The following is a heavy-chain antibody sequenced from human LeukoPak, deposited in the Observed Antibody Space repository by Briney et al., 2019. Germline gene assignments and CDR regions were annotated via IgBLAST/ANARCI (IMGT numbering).Heavy chain of an antibody. J-gene: IGHJ5*02. CDR3: ARHLRYGGSSWFRGRLANWFDP. V-gene: IGHV4-39*01. D-gene: IGHD6-13*01. Sequence: SETLSLTCTVSGGSISSSSYYWGWIRQPPGKGLEWIGSIYYRGSTYYNPSLKSRVTISVDTSKNQFSLKLSSVTAADTAVYYCARHLRYGGSSWFRGRLANWFDPWGQGTLVTVSS. CDR1: GGSISSSSYY. CDR2: IYYRGST.